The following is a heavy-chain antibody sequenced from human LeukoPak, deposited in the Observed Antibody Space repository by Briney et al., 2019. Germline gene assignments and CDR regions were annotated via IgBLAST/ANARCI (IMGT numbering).Heavy chain of an antibody. CDR1: GYSFTGYY. D-gene: IGHD3-22*01. J-gene: IGHJ3*02. CDR3: ARGAIYDSGAFDI. Sequence: ASVKVSCKASGYSFTGYYMHWVRQAPGQGLEWMGWINLNSGGTNYAQKFQGRVTMTRDTSISTAYMELSRLRSDDSAVYYCARGAIYDSGAFDIWGQGTAVTVSS. V-gene: IGHV1-2*02. CDR2: INLNSGGT.